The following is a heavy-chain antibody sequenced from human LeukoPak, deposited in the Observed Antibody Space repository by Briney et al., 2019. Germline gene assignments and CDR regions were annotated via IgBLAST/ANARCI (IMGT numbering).Heavy chain of an antibody. CDR2: MYTSGSS. CDR1: GGSIINYY. CDR3: VRDMETDDAFDI. J-gene: IGHJ3*02. V-gene: IGHV4-4*07. D-gene: IGHD1-1*01. Sequence: PSETLSLTCTVSGGSIINYYWNWIRQPAGKGLEWIGRMYTSGSSNYNPSLKSRVTISVDKSKNQLYLNLTSVTAADTAVYYCVRDMETDDAFDIWGQGTMVIVSS.